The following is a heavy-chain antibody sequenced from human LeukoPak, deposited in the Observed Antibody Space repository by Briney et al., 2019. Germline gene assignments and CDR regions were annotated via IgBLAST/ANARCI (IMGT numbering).Heavy chain of an antibody. CDR1: GGTFSSYA. CDR3: AREAQPRYCSSTSCSWFDP. J-gene: IGHJ5*02. V-gene: IGHV1-69*04. D-gene: IGHD2-2*01. Sequence: ASVKVSCKASGGTFSSYAISWVRQAPGQGLEWMGRIIPILGIANYAQKFQGRVTITADKSTSTAYMELSSLRSEDTAVYYCAREAQPRYCSSTSCSWFDPWGQGTLVTVSS. CDR2: IIPILGIA.